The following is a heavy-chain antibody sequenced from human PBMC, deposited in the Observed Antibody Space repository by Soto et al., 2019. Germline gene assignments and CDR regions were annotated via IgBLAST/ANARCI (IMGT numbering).Heavy chain of an antibody. Sequence: QVQLQESGPGLVKPSQTLSLTCTVSGASTSSGSYYWSWIRQHPGKGLEWMGYIYFSGSTYYNPSLESRITISVDTSKNQFSLKLSSVTAADSAVYYCARWATGVATLDYWGQGTLVTVSS. CDR1: GASTSSGSYY. V-gene: IGHV4-31*03. D-gene: IGHD5-12*01. CDR2: IYFSGST. CDR3: ARWATGVATLDY. J-gene: IGHJ4*02.